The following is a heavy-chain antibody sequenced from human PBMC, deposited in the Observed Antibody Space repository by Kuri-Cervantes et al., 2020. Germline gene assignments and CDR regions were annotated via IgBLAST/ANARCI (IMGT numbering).Heavy chain of an antibody. D-gene: IGHD3-10*01. V-gene: IGHV3-13*01. J-gene: IGHJ6*03. CDR2: IGTAGDT. Sequence: ETLSLTCAASGFTFSSYDMHWVRQATGKGLEWVSAIGTAGDTYYPGSVKGRFTISRENAKNSLYLQMNSLRAGDTAVYYCARGSTYGSGNVGYYMDVWGKGTTVTVSS. CDR1: GFTFSSYD. CDR3: ARGSTYGSGNVGYYMDV.